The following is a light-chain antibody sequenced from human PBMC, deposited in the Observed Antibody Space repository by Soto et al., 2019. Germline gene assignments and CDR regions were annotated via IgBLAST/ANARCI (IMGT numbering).Light chain of an antibody. V-gene: IGLV8-61*01. CDR2: STN. Sequence: QAVVTQEPSFSVSPGGTVTLTRGLSSGSVSTSYYPSWYQQTPGQAPRTLIYSTNTRSSGVPDRFSGSILGNKAALTITGAQADDESDYYCVLYLGSGISMFGGGTQLTVL. CDR1: SGSVSTSYY. CDR3: VLYLGSGISM. J-gene: IGLJ3*02.